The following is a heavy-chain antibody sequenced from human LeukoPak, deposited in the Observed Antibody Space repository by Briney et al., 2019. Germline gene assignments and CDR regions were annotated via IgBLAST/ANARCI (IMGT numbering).Heavy chain of an antibody. CDR3: AKGPGYSSGWYLPPYYYYGMDV. D-gene: IGHD6-19*01. CDR2: ISYDGSNK. Sequence: GGSLRLSCAASGFTFSSYGMHWVRQAPGKGLEWVAVISYDGSNKYYADSVKGRFTISRDNSKNTLYLQMNSLRAEDTAVYYCAKGPGYSSGWYLPPYYYYGMDVWGQGTTVTVSS. CDR1: GFTFSSYG. J-gene: IGHJ6*02. V-gene: IGHV3-30*18.